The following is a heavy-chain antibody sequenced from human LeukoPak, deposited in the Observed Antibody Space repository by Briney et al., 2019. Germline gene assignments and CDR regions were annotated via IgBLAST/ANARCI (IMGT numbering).Heavy chain of an antibody. J-gene: IGHJ4*02. Sequence: GRSLRLSCAASGFTFSSYAMHWVRQAPGKGLEWVAVISYDGSNKYYADSVKGRFTISRDNSKNTLYLQMNSLRAEDTAVYYCARTTVTTLDYWGQGTLVTVSS. CDR3: ARTTVTTLDY. CDR2: ISYDGSNK. V-gene: IGHV3-30-3*01. CDR1: GFTFSSYA. D-gene: IGHD4-11*01.